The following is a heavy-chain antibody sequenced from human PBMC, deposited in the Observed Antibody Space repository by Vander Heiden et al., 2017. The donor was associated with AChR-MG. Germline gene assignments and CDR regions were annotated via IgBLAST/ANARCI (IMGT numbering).Heavy chain of an antibody. D-gene: IGHD3-22*01. CDR2: IYYSGST. Sequence: QVQLQESGPGLVKPSETLSLTCTVSGGSVSSGSYYWSWIRQPPGKGLEWIGYIYYSGSTNYNPSLKSRVTISVDTSKNQFSLKLSSVTAADTAVYYCARGGLEVYYDSSGYSRPYYYYYYGMDVWGQGTTVTVSS. CDR3: ARGGLEVYYDSSGYSRPYYYYYYGMDV. V-gene: IGHV4-61*01. J-gene: IGHJ6*02. CDR1: GGSVSSGSYY.